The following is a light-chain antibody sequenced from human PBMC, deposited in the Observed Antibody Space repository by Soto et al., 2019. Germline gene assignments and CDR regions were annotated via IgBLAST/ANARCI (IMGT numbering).Light chain of an antibody. J-gene: IGLJ1*01. CDR1: SSDFGGYNY. CDR2: HVS. CDR3: TSFTCDNLYV. Sequence: QSALTQPASVSGSPGQSITISCTGTSSDFGGYNYVSWYQQYPGKVPKLLIYHVSNRPSGVSNRFSGSKSGNTASLTISGLQAEDVADYFCTSFTCDNLYVFGTWTKVTLL. V-gene: IGLV2-14*03.